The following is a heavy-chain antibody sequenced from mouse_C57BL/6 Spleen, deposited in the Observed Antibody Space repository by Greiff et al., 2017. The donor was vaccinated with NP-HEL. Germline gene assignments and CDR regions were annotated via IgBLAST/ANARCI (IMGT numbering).Heavy chain of an antibody. V-gene: IGHV1-15*01. J-gene: IGHJ4*01. CDR3: TRYRDSNLYYAMDY. CDR2: IDPETGGT. Sequence: QVQLQQSGAELVRPGASVTLSCKASGYTFTDYEMHWVKQTPVHGLEWIGAIDPETGGTAYNQKFKGKAILTADKSYSTAYMELRSLTAEDSAVYYCTRYRDSNLYYAMDYWGQGTPVTVSS. D-gene: IGHD2-5*01. CDR1: GYTFTDYE.